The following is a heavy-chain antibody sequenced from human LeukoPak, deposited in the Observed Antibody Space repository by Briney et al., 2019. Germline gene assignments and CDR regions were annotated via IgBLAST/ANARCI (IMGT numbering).Heavy chain of an antibody. CDR2: IGSSGRTI. J-gene: IGHJ4*02. D-gene: IGHD6-13*01. CDR1: GFTFSSYA. Sequence: GGSLRLSCAASGFTFSSYAMNWVRQAPGKGLEWLSYIGSSGRTIYYADSVKGRFTISRDNAKNSLYLQMNSLRVEDTAVYYCAKLDGIAGLDYWGQGTLVTVSS. V-gene: IGHV3-48*03. CDR3: AKLDGIAGLDY.